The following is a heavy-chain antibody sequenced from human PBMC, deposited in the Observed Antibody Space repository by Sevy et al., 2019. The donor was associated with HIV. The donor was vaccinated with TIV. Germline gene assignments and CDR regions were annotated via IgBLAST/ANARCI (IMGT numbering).Heavy chain of an antibody. Sequence: GGSLRLSCAASGFTFSNYVMHWVRQAPGKGLEWVALISLHGTNKDYRDSVKGRFTISRDDAKNQVYVEMTSLTVEDTALYYCVRETGGSGSAGYFGDWGQGTLVTVSS. CDR3: VRETGGSGSAGYFGD. CDR1: GFTFSNYV. V-gene: IGHV3-30*04. CDR2: ISLHGTNK. D-gene: IGHD2-15*01. J-gene: IGHJ4*02.